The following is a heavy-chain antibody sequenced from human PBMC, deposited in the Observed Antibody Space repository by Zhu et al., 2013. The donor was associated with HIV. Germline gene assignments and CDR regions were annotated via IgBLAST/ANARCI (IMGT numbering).Heavy chain of an antibody. Sequence: QVQLVQSGAEVKKPGASVKVSCKASGYSFPSYFIHWVRQAPGQGLEWMGMINPSGGRTTFAQKVQGRVSMTSDTATTTVDLELYDLTSEDTAVYYCARGQWELPLLHEYWGQGTLVTVSS. CDR2: INPSGGRT. CDR1: GYSFPSYF. J-gene: IGHJ4*02. D-gene: IGHD1-26*01. V-gene: IGHV1-46*01. CDR3: ARGQWELPLLHEY.